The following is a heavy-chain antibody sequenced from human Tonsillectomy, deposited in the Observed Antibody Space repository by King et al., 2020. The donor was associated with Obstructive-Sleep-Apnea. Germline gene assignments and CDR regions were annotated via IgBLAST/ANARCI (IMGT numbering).Heavy chain of an antibody. Sequence: VQLVESGGGVVQPGRSLRLSCAASGFSFSIYGIHWVRQAPGKGLEWVAFISYDGSNKYYADSVKGRFTISRDNSKNTLYLQMNSLRAEDTAVYYCAKDPAAAVLSGWFDPWGQGTLVTVSS. CDR1: GFSFSIYG. J-gene: IGHJ5*02. V-gene: IGHV3-30*18. CDR2: ISYDGSNK. CDR3: AKDPAAAVLSGWFDP. D-gene: IGHD6-25*01.